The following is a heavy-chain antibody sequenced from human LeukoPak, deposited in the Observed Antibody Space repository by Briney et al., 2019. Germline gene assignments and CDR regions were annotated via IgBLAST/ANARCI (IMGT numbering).Heavy chain of an antibody. Sequence: PGGSLRLSCAASGFTVSSNYMSWVRQAPGRGLEWVSVIYSGGSTYYADSVKGRFTISRGNSKNTLYLQMNSLRAEDTAVYYCAREDSIAAAFDYWGQGTLVTVSS. D-gene: IGHD6-13*01. V-gene: IGHV3-66*02. J-gene: IGHJ4*02. CDR1: GFTVSSNY. CDR2: IYSGGST. CDR3: AREDSIAAAFDY.